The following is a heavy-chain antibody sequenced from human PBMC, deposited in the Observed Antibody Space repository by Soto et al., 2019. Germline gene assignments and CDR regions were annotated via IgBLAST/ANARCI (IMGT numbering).Heavy chain of an antibody. CDR3: STLTLFSDNGGYTSVF. CDR2: ITRKIDGETT. Sequence: EVQLVESGGGLVKPGGSLRLSCAASGLTFSNAWMNWVRQAPGKGLEWVGRITRKIDGETTDYAAPVKVRFTISRADSENTLYLQMNSLKTEDTAVYFCSTLTLFSDNGGYTSVFWGQGTLVTVSS. J-gene: IGHJ4*02. CDR1: GLTFSNAW. V-gene: IGHV3-15*07. D-gene: IGHD3-22*01.